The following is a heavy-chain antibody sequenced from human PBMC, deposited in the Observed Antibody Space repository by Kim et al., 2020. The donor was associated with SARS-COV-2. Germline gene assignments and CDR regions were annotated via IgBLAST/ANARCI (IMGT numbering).Heavy chain of an antibody. V-gene: IGHV4-38-2*02. Sequence: SETLSLTCTVSGYSISSGYYWGWIRQPPGKGLEWIGSIYHSGSTYYNPSLKSRVTISVDTSKNQFSLKLSSVTAADTAVYYCARDLSAAAGTIPYFPSRYWGQGTLVTVSS. J-gene: IGHJ4*02. CDR3: ARDLSAAAGTIPYFPSRY. CDR2: IYHSGST. D-gene: IGHD6-13*01. CDR1: GYSISSGYY.